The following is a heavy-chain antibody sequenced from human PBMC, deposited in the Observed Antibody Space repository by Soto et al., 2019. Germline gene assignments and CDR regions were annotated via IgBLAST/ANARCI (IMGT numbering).Heavy chain of an antibody. D-gene: IGHD6-13*01. J-gene: IGHJ6*03. CDR3: ARGYSSSWENYYYYYYMDV. Sequence: SQTLSLTCAISRHTVSTNSAAWNWIRQSPSRGLEWLGRTYYRSKWYNDYAVSVKSRITINTDTSKNQFSLQLNSVTPEDTAVYYCARGYSSSWENYYYYYYMDVWGKGTTVTVSS. CDR2: TYYRSKWYN. V-gene: IGHV6-1*01. CDR1: RHTVSTNSAA.